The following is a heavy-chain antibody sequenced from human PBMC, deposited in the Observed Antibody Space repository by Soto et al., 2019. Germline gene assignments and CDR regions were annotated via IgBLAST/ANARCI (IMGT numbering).Heavy chain of an antibody. D-gene: IGHD6-13*01. V-gene: IGHV1-46*01. Sequence: QVQLGQSGAEVKKPGASVSLSCKASGYTFTSYYVHWVRQAPGQGLQWLGLINPSDGSRSYAKKFQGRVTLTRDMSTSTVYMDMSSLRSEDTAVYYCARSLGIGAADQFDYWGQGTLVSVSS. CDR2: INPSDGSR. CDR1: GYTFTSYY. J-gene: IGHJ4*02. CDR3: ARSLGIGAADQFDY.